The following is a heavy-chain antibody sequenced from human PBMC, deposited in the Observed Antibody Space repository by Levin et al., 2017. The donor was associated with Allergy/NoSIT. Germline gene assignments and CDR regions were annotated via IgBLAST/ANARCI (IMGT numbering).Heavy chain of an antibody. CDR2: INPNSGGT. CDR1: GYTFTGYY. Sequence: GESLKISCKASGYTFTGYYMHWVRQAPGQGLEWMGWINPNSGGTNYAQKFQGWVTMTRDTSISTAYMELSRLRSDDTAVYYCARGSLVVGATYYYGMDVWGQGTTVTVSS. CDR3: ARGSLVVGATYYYGMDV. D-gene: IGHD2-15*01. J-gene: IGHJ6*02. V-gene: IGHV1-2*04.